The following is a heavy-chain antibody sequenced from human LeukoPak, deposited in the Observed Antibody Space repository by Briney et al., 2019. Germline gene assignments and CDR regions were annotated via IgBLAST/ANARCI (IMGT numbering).Heavy chain of an antibody. CDR1: GYTFTAYY. V-gene: IGHV1-2*02. CDR3: ARGRGSKWELPRNDAFDI. D-gene: IGHD1-26*01. J-gene: IGHJ3*02. Sequence: GASVKVSCKASGYTFTAYYIHWVRQAPGQRLEWMGWINPNSGGTNYAQKFQGRVTMTRDTSISTAYMELSRLRSDDTAVYYCARGRGSKWELPRNDAFDIWGQGTMVTVSS. CDR2: INPNSGGT.